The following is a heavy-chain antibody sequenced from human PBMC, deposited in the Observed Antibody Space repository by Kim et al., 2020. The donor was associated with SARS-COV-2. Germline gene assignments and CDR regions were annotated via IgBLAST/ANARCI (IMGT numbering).Heavy chain of an antibody. V-gene: IGHV3-23*01. CDR3: AKDPGYSYYNWFDP. Sequence: GGSLRLSCAASGFSFSSYAMSWVRQAPGKGLEWVSAISGSGGSTYYADSVKGRFTISRDNSKNIVYLQMNSLRAEDTAVYYCAKDPGYSYYNWFDPWGQGTLVTVSS. J-gene: IGHJ5*02. D-gene: IGHD5-18*01. CDR1: GFSFSSYA. CDR2: ISGSGGST.